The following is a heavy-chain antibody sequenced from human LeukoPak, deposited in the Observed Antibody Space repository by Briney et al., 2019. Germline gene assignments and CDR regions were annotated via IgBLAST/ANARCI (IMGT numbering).Heavy chain of an antibody. J-gene: IGHJ6*02. Sequence: GGSLRLSCGASGFSFISYVMHWVRQAPGKGLEWVAVISYDGSNTYHADSVKGRFTISRDNSGNTLYLQMNSLRAEDTAVYYCAKVNTLGGVIASHYYGMDVWGQGTTVTVSS. CDR2: ISYDGSNT. D-gene: IGHD3-16*02. CDR1: GFSFISYV. CDR3: AKVNTLGGVIASHYYGMDV. V-gene: IGHV3-30*18.